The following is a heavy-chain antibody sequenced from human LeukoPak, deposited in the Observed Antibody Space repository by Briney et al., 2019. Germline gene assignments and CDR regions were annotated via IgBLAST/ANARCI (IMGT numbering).Heavy chain of an antibody. CDR1: GGSFSGYY. V-gene: IGHV4-34*01. CDR3: ARVKYWYFDL. J-gene: IGHJ2*01. CDR2: INHSGST. Sequence: SETLSLTCAVYGGSFSGYYWSWIRQPPGKGLEWIGEINHSGSTNYNPSLKSRVTISVDTSKNQFSLKLSPVTAADTAVYYCARVKYWYFDLWGRGTLVTVSS.